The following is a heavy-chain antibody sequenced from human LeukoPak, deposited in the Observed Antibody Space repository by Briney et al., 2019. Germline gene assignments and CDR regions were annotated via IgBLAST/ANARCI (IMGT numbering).Heavy chain of an antibody. J-gene: IGHJ6*03. CDR3: ARDWLAAGGDYMDV. CDR2: ISGSGSTV. D-gene: IGHD6-13*01. V-gene: IGHV3-48*03. Sequence: GGSLRLSCAASGFTFSSYDMNWVRQAPGKWLEWVSFISGSGSTVNYADSVKGRFAISRDNAKNSLYLQINSLRAEDTAVYYCARDWLAAGGDYMDVWGKGTTVTISS. CDR1: GFTFSSYD.